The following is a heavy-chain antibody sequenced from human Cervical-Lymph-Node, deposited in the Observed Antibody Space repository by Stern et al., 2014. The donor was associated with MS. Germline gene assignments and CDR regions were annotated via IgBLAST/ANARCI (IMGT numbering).Heavy chain of an antibody. J-gene: IGHJ4*02. CDR3: AREFNYDSSGYYFYY. V-gene: IGHV1-69*01. CDR1: GGPFSSYT. Sequence: QVQLVQSGAEVKKPGSSVKVSCKASGGPFSSYTISWVRQAPGQGLEWMGGIIPLFGTANDAQKFLGRVTITADESTSTAYMELSSLRSEDTAVYYCAREFNYDSSGYYFYYWGRGTLVTVSS. CDR2: IIPLFGTA. D-gene: IGHD3-22*01.